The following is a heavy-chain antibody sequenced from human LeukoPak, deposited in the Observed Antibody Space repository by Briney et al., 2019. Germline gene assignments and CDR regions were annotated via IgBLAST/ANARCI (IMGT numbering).Heavy chain of an antibody. V-gene: IGHV4-4*02. CDR1: GGSISSSNW. Sequence: SGTLSLTCAVSGGSISSSNWWSWVRQPPGKGLEWIGEIYHSGSTNYNPSLKSRVTISVDKSKNQFSLKLSSVTAADTAVYYCARESFWSGYYFDYWGQGTLVTVSS. D-gene: IGHD3-3*01. CDR3: ARESFWSGYYFDY. J-gene: IGHJ4*02. CDR2: IYHSGST.